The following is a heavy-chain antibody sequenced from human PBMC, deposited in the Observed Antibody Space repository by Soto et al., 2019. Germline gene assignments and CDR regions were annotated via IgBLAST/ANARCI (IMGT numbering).Heavy chain of an antibody. Sequence: GASVKVSCKASGGTFSSYAISWVRQAPGRGLEWMGGIIPLFGTTNYAQKFRGRVTVTADESTSTVYMEVRSLRFEDTAVYYCARAHGSSWYNWCDPWGQGTLVTVSS. D-gene: IGHD6-13*01. J-gene: IGHJ5*02. CDR3: ARAHGSSWYNWCDP. CDR1: GGTFSSYA. CDR2: IIPLFGTT. V-gene: IGHV1-69*13.